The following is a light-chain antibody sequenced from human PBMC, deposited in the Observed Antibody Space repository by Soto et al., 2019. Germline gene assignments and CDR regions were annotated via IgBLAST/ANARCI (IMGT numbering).Light chain of an antibody. CDR2: EVT. J-gene: IGLJ1*01. CDR3: SSYTNNNTRACV. CDR1: SGDIGSYNR. V-gene: IGLV2-14*01. Sequence: QSALTQPASVSGSPGQSITISCTGTSGDIGSYNRVSWYQQHPGKTPKLINYEVTDRPSGVSNRFSGAKSGNTASLTISGLQAEGEAEYYCSSYTNNNTRACVFGTGTKVTVL.